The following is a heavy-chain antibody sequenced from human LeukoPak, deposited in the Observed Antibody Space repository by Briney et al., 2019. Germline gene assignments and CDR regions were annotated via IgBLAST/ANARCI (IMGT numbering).Heavy chain of an antibody. CDR2: IYGSGTT. CDR3: ARRKPAAAGHEADS. D-gene: IGHD6-13*01. CDR1: GGATSNYF. Sequence: ETLSLICTISGGATSNYFWTWIRQPPGKGLEWIGYIYGSGTTYYNPSLESRVTISVDTSKNQFSVKLTSVTAADTAVYYCARRKPAAAGHEADSWGEGALVSVSS. J-gene: IGHJ4*02. V-gene: IGHV4-59*08.